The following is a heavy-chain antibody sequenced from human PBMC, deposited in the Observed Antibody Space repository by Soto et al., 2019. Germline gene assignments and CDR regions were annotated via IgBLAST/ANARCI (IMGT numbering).Heavy chain of an antibody. CDR3: ARDLEVLRYFDWPYDAFDI. Sequence: ASVKVSCKASGYTFTSYGISWVRQAPGQGLEWMGWISAYNGNTNYAQKLQGRVTMTTDTSTSTAYMELRSLRSDDTAVYYCARDLEVLRYFDWPYDAFDIWGQGTMVTVPS. V-gene: IGHV1-18*01. CDR2: ISAYNGNT. D-gene: IGHD3-9*01. J-gene: IGHJ3*02. CDR1: GYTFTSYG.